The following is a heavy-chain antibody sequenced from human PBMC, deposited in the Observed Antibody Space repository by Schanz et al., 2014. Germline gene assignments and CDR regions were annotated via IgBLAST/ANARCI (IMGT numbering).Heavy chain of an antibody. CDR2: IAGDGGGP. CDR3: AKRVVVPTTSYYFDY. D-gene: IGHD2-15*01. V-gene: IGHV3-23*04. J-gene: IGHJ4*02. Sequence: EVLLVDSGGGLVQPGGSLRLSCGASGFTFSAHAMSWVRQAPGKGPEWVSVIAGDGGGPNYVDSVKGRFTISRDNSDNTLYLQMNNLRAEDTAVYYCAKRVVVPTTSYYFDYWGQGTLVTVSS. CDR1: GFTFSAHA.